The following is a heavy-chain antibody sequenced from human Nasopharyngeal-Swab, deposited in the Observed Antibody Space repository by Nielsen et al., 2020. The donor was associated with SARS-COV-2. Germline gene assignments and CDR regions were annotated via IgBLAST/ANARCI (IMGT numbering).Heavy chain of an antibody. D-gene: IGHD3-22*01. Sequence: GESLKISCAASGFTFDDYGTSWVRQAPGKGLEWVSGINWNGGSTGYADSVKGRFTISRDNAKNSLYLQMNSLRAEDTALYHCAREHYYDSSGYYYYGMDVWGQGTTVTVSS. CDR1: GFTFDDYG. CDR3: AREHYYDSSGYYYYGMDV. CDR2: INWNGGST. J-gene: IGHJ6*02. V-gene: IGHV3-20*01.